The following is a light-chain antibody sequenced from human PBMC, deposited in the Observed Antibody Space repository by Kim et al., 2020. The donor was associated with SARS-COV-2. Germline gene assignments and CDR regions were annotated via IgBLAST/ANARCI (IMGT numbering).Light chain of an antibody. Sequence: RATINCKSSQSVLYSSNNKNYLAWYQQKPGQPPKLLIYWASTRESGVPDRFSGSGSGTDFTLNIRSLQAEDVAVYYCQQYYSTPPAFGQGPELEI. CDR2: WAS. CDR3: QQYYSTPPA. CDR1: QSVLYSSNNKNY. V-gene: IGKV4-1*01. J-gene: IGKJ2*01.